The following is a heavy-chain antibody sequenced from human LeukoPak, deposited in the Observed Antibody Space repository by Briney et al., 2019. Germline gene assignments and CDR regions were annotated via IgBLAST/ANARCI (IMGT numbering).Heavy chain of an antibody. J-gene: IGHJ4*02. V-gene: IGHV1-2*02. CDR1: GYTFTGYY. CDR2: INPNSGGT. D-gene: IGHD3-22*01. Sequence: ASVKVSCKASGYTFTGYYMHWVRQAPGQGLEWMGWINPNSGGTNYAQKLQGRVTMTRDTSISTAYMELSRLRSDDTAVYYCARGGGMIVVSYYFDYWGQGTLVTVSS. CDR3: ARGGGMIVVSYYFDY.